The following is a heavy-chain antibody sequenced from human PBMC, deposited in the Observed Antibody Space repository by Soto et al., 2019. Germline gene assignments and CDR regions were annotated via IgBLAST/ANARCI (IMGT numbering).Heavy chain of an antibody. CDR3: AKGVRPDDYGDYDCGY. V-gene: IGHV3-23*01. D-gene: IGHD4-17*01. CDR1: GFTFSSYA. J-gene: IGHJ4*02. CDR2: IIVSGGST. Sequence: VGSLRISCAAPGFTFSSYAMSWVRQAPGKGLEWVSAIIVSGGSTYYADSVKGRFTISIDNSENTLYLQMNSLRAEDRAVYYCAKGVRPDDYGDYDCGYWGQGTLVTVSS.